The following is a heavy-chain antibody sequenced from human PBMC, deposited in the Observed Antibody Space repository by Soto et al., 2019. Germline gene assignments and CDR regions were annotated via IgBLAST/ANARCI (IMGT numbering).Heavy chain of an antibody. CDR1: GFTFSSYS. Sequence: PGGSLRLSCAASGFTFSSYSMDWVRQAPGKGLEWVSYISSSSSTIYYADSVKGRFTISRDNAKNSLYLQMNSLRDEDTAVYYCLGFVVVTAIIGYWGQGTPVTVPQ. D-gene: IGHD2-21*02. V-gene: IGHV3-48*02. J-gene: IGHJ4*02. CDR2: ISSSSSTI. CDR3: LGFVVVTAIIGY.